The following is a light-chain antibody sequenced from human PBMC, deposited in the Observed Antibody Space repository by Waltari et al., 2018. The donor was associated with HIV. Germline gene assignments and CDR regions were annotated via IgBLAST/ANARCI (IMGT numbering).Light chain of an antibody. J-gene: IGKJ1*01. V-gene: IGKV1-5*03. CDR2: KAS. CDR3: QEYSGYFRT. Sequence: DIQMTQSPSTLSASVGDRVTITCRASQSISNWLAWYQQKPGKAPKLLIYKASSLESGVPSRFSGSGSGAEYTLTISSLQPDDFATYYCQEYSGYFRTFGQGTKVEMK. CDR1: QSISNW.